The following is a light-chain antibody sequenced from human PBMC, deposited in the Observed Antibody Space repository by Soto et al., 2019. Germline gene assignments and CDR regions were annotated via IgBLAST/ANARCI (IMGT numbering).Light chain of an antibody. CDR1: QDIGND. CDR3: LQDHNYPWT. CDR2: AAS. Sequence: IQMTQSPSSLSVSVTDRVTITCRASQDIGNDLGWYQQRPGEAPELLLYAASTLRSGVPSRFSGSGSGTQFALTINNLQPEDSATYFCLQDHNYPWTFGQGTKVDI. J-gene: IGKJ1*01. V-gene: IGKV1-6*02.